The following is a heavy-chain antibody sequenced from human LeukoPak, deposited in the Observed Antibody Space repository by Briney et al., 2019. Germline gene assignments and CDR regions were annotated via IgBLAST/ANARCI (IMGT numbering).Heavy chain of an antibody. J-gene: IGHJ6*03. D-gene: IGHD6-6*01. CDR3: ARVSSSPTYYYYYMDV. Sequence: PSETLSLTCTVSGGSISSSSYYWGWIRQPPGKGLEWIGSIYYSGSTYYNPSLKSRVTISVDTSKNQFSLKLSSVTAADTAVYYCARVSSSPTYYYYYMDVWGKGTTVTVSS. CDR2: IYYSGST. CDR1: GGSISSSSYY. V-gene: IGHV4-39*01.